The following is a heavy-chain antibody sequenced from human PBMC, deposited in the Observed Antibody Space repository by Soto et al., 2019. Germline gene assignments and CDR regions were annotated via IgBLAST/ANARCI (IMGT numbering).Heavy chain of an antibody. Sequence: QVQLVESGGAVVQPGRSLRLSCAASGFTFSRYAMHWVRQAPGKGLEWVAVISYDGDDTYYADSVKGRFTISRDNSKNTLYLQVNSLRPEDSAVYFCARDRVPLYVYGMDVWGQGTTVTVSS. D-gene: IGHD2-8*01. CDR3: ARDRVPLYVYGMDV. CDR2: ISYDGDDT. CDR1: GFTFSRYA. V-gene: IGHV3-30-3*01. J-gene: IGHJ6*02.